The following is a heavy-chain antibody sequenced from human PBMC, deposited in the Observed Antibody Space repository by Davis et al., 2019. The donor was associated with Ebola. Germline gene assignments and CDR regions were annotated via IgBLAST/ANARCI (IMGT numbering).Heavy chain of an antibody. V-gene: IGHV3-30*03. CDR2: ISYDGSNK. CDR1: GFTFTTCG. D-gene: IGHD1-26*01. CDR3: ARIVGALAHYGMDV. Sequence: GESLKISCSASGFTFTTCGPRWVRQAPGKGLEWVAVISYDGSNKYYADSVKGRFTISRDNAKNSLYLQMNSLRAEDTAVYYCARIVGALAHYGMDVWGKGTTVTVSS. J-gene: IGHJ6*04.